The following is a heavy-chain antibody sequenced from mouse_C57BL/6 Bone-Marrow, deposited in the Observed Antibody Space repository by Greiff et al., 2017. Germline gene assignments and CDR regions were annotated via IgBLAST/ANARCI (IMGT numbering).Heavy chain of an antibody. Sequence: VQLQQSGAELVRPGTSVKVSCKASGYAFTNYLIEWVKQRPGQGLEWIGVINPGSGGTNYNEKFKGKATLTADKSSSTAYMQLSSLTSEDSAVYFCARKGLITEGFAYWGQGTLVTVSA. V-gene: IGHV1-54*01. J-gene: IGHJ3*01. CDR1: GYAFTNYL. D-gene: IGHD2-4*01. CDR3: ARKGLITEGFAY. CDR2: INPGSGGT.